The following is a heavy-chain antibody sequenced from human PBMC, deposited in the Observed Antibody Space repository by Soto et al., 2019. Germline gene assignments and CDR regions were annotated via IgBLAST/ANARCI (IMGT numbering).Heavy chain of an antibody. V-gene: IGHV4-31*03. J-gene: IGHJ4*02. Sequence: QLQLQESGPGLVKPSETLSLTCNVSGGSINSGGYYWTWIRQLPGKCLQWIGDTYYTGSTFYHPSLQTRLSISMDTSKNQFSLTLRSVTAADTAVYYCATQPRYDSSGYFYYWGQGTLVTVSS. CDR2: TYYTGST. CDR3: ATQPRYDSSGYFYY. CDR1: GGSINSGGYY. D-gene: IGHD3-22*01.